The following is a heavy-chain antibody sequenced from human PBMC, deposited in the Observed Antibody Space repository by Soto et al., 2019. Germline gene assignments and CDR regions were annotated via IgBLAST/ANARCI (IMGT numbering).Heavy chain of an antibody. CDR2: IVVGSGNT. CDR1: GFTFTSSA. D-gene: IGHD3-9*01. Sequence: ASVKVSCKASGFTFTSSAVQWVRQARGQRLEWVGWIVVGSGNTNYAQKFQERVTITRHMSTSTAYMEMSSLRSEHTVVYYCAAAPPSTYYDILTGYFNYYYYGMDVWGQGTTVTVSS. J-gene: IGHJ6*02. CDR3: AAAPPSTYYDILTGYFNYYYYGMDV. V-gene: IGHV1-58*01.